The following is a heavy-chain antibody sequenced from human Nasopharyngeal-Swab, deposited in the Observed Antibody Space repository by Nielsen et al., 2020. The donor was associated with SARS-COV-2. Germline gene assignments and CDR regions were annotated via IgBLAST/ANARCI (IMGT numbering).Heavy chain of an antibody. V-gene: IGHV3-23*01. D-gene: IGHD5-18*01. J-gene: IGHJ6*02. Sequence: GESLKISCAASGFTFSSYAMSWVRQAPGKGLEWASAISGSGGSTYYADSVKGRFTISRDNSKNTLYLQMNSLRAEDTAVYYCAKGGGYSYYYGMDVWGQGTTVTVSS. CDR1: GFTFSSYA. CDR3: AKGGGYSYYYGMDV. CDR2: ISGSGGST.